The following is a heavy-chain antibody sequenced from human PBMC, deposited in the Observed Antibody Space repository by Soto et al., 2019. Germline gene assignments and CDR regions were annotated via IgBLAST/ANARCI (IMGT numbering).Heavy chain of an antibody. Sequence: SAKVSCKASGGTFSSSAISWVRQAPGQGIEWKGGIIPIFGTANYEQQLQGRVTMTTDTSTSTAYMELRSLRSDYTAVYYCARVGGVPTDMDVWGKGTTVTVSS. J-gene: IGHJ6*03. V-gene: IGHV1-69*05. CDR2: IIPIFGTA. CDR3: ARVGGVPTDMDV. D-gene: IGHD6-6*01. CDR1: GGTFSSSA.